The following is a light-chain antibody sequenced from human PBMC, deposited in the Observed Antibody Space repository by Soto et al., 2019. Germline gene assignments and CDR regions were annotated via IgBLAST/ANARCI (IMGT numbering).Light chain of an antibody. CDR2: ATS. J-gene: IGLJ3*02. V-gene: IGLV2-23*01. CDR1: SSDVGTYNL. Sequence: QSALTQPAAVSGSPGQSITISCTGTSSDVGTYNLVSWYQQYPGKAPKLMIYATSKQPSGVSNRFSGSKSGDTASLTISGLQAEDEADYYCTSFARGSTLVFGGGTKLTVL. CDR3: TSFARGSTLV.